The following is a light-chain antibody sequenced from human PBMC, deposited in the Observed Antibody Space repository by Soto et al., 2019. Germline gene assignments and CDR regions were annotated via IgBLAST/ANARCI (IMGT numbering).Light chain of an antibody. CDR3: QQYYSTPLT. Sequence: DIVMTQSPNSLAVSLGERATINCKSSQSVLYSSNNQNYLAWYQQKPGQPPKLLIYWASTRESGVPDRFSGSGSGADFTLTISSLQAEDVAVYYCQQYYSTPLTFDQGTKVEIK. J-gene: IGKJ1*01. CDR2: WAS. V-gene: IGKV4-1*01. CDR1: QSVLYSSNNQNY.